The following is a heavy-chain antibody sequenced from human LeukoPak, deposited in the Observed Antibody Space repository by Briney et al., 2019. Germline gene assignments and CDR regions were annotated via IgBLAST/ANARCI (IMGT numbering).Heavy chain of an antibody. CDR3: ARGPSSDTWFDP. V-gene: IGHV1-2*02. CDR1: GYTFTGYY. D-gene: IGHD2-2*01. Sequence: ASVKVSFKASGYTFTGYYMHWLSQAPGQGLEWMGWINPNSGGTNYAQKFQGRVTMTRDTSISTAYMELSRLRSDDTAVYYCARGPSSDTWFDPWGQGTLVTVSS. J-gene: IGHJ5*02. CDR2: INPNSGGT.